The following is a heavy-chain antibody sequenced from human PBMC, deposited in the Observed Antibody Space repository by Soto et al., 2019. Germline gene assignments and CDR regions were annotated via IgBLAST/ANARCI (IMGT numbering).Heavy chain of an antibody. Sequence: GGSLRLSCAASGFTFSSYDMHWVRQATGKGLEWVSAIGTAGDTYYPGSVKGRFTISRENAKNSLYLQMNSLRAGDTAVYYCARAQPRGGGSCYPRCYMDVWGKGTTVTVSS. CDR3: ARAQPRGGGSCYPRCYMDV. J-gene: IGHJ6*03. V-gene: IGHV3-13*01. CDR2: IGTAGDT. D-gene: IGHD2-15*01. CDR1: GFTFSSYD.